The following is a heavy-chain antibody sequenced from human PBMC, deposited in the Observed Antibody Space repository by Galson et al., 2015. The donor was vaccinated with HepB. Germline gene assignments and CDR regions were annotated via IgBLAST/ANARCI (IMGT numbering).Heavy chain of an antibody. CDR1: GSTFTSYG. Sequence: SVTVSCKASGSTFTSYGISWVRQAPGQGLEWMGGIIPIFGTANYAQKFQGRVTITADKSTSTAYMELSSLRSEDTAVYYCATVRPRSGSYYIGIFGYWGQGTLVTVSS. D-gene: IGHD3-10*01. CDR2: IIPIFGTA. J-gene: IGHJ4*02. V-gene: IGHV1-69*06. CDR3: ATVRPRSGSYYIGIFGY.